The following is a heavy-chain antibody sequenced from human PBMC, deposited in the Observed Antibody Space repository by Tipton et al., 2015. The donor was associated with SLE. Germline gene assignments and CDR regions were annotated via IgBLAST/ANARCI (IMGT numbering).Heavy chain of an antibody. CDR2: IDYSGST. V-gene: IGHV4-39*07. D-gene: IGHD2-21*01. CDR3: ARGAVLIQDNSWFDP. Sequence: TLSLTCSVSGGSISSSSYYRGWIRQPPGKGLEWIGSIDYSGSTYYNPSLKSRVTISVDTSKNQFSLKLSSVTAADTAVYYCARGAVLIQDNSWFDPWGQGTLVTVSS. J-gene: IGHJ5*02. CDR1: GGSISSSSYY.